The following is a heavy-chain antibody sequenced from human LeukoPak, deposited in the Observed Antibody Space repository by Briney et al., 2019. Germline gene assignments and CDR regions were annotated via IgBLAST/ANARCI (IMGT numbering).Heavy chain of an antibody. D-gene: IGHD6-6*01. CDR1: GGSFIGFH. J-gene: IGHJ4*02. Sequence: SETLSLTCAVYGGSFIGFHWSWIRQPPGKGLEWIGEINHSGSTNYNPSLKSRVTISVDTSKNQFSLKPSSVTAADTAVYYCARGSKYIAARTYFDYWGQGTLVTVSS. CDR2: INHSGST. CDR3: ARGSKYIAARTYFDY. V-gene: IGHV4-34*01.